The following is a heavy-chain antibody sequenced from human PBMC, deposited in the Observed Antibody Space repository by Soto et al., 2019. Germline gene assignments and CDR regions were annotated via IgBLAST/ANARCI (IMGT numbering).Heavy chain of an antibody. CDR1: AGSQYTYY. CDR3: AGYCRRPICPGDHYFGWEV. D-gene: IGHD3-10*01. J-gene: IGHJ6*02. CDR2: SSDGGST. Sequence: PYQTIPLPCYVSAGSQYTYYWSWLRPSPGQRMEWIGYSSDGGSTNYTPSLECRVTLSVETSKKQVSLELSSVSAADTAIYFCAGYCRRPICPGDHYFGWEVWGRGTTGAV. V-gene: IGHV4-59*01.